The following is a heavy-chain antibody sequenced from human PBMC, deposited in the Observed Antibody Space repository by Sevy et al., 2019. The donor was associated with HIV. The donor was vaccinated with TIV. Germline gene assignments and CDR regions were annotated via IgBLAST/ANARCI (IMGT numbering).Heavy chain of an antibody. CDR3: ARESIGSVGDFDY. V-gene: IGHV4-59*01. CDR2: IYSSGST. J-gene: IGHJ4*02. Sequence: SETLSLTCTVSGDSINLYFWSWIRQPPGKGLEWIGYIYSSGSTNYNPSLKSRVTRSLGTSKNQFSLKLSSVTAADTAVYYCARESIGSVGDFDYWGQGTLVTVSS. CDR1: GDSINLYF. D-gene: IGHD6-6*01.